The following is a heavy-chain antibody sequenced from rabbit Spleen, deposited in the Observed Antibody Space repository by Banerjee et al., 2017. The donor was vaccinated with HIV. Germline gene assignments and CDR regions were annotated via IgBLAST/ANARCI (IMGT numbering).Heavy chain of an antibody. Sequence: QEQLEESGGDLVKPEGSLTLTCTASGFSFSSSYYICWVRQAPGKGLEWIGCIYTGDGSTACASWAKGRFTVSKTSSTTVTLQLNSLTAADTATYFCARGSAAMTMVITGYYLSWWGPGNLVTVS. D-gene: IGHD2-1*01. V-gene: IGHV1S45*01. CDR2: IYTGDGST. CDR1: GFSFSSSYY. CDR3: ARGSAAMTMVITGYYLSW. J-gene: IGHJ4*01.